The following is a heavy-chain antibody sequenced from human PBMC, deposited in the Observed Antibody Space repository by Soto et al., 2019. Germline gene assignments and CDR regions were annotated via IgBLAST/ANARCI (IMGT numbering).Heavy chain of an antibody. D-gene: IGHD6-13*01. CDR1: GGTFSSYR. J-gene: IGHJ4*02. CDR3: ARASGATLSSS. Sequence: QVQLVQSGAEVKKPGSSVKVSCKASGGTFSSYRINWVRQAPGQGLEWVGGIVPIYRTADYAQKFQGRVTITADESARTAYMELRSLKSQDKAVEYCARASGATLSSSWGQGTLVTVSS. V-gene: IGHV1-69*01. CDR2: IVPIYRTA.